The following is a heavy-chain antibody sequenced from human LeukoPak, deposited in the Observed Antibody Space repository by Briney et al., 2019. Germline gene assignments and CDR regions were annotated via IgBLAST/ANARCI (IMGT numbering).Heavy chain of an antibody. V-gene: IGHV1-8*01. CDR2: MSPKSGNT. J-gene: IGHJ6*03. Sequence: ASVTVSCKASGYTFISFDIDWVRQATGQGLEWMGWMSPKSGNTDYAQKFQGRVTMTRNTSINTAYLELSSLRSDDTAVYFCARGVGGLGNMDVWGEGTTAIVSS. D-gene: IGHD3-16*01. CDR3: ARGVGGLGNMDV. CDR1: GYTFISFD.